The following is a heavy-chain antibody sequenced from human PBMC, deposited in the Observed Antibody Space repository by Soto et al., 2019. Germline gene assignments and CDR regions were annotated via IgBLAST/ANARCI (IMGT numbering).Heavy chain of an antibody. J-gene: IGHJ3*01. CDR3: ARDRCRSASCYQTYAFDL. CDR2: ISSGNRYI. V-gene: IGHV3-21*01. Sequence: GGSLRLSCAASGFNFSSYTMNWVRQAPGKGLEWVSSISSGNRYIYYADSVRGRLVISRDDATNSLYLQMTSLRAEDTAVYYCARDRCRSASCYQTYAFDLWGQGTMVTVSS. D-gene: IGHD2-15*01. CDR1: GFNFSSYT.